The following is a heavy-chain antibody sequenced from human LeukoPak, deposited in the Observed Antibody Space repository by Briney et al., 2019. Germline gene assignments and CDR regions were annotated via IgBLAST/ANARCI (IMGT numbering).Heavy chain of an antibody. CDR3: ARTATTPDY. CDR2: IYYSGST. D-gene: IGHD5-12*01. CDR1: GGSISSSSYY. V-gene: IGHV4-39*01. J-gene: IGHJ4*02. Sequence: SETLSLTCTVSGGSISSSSYYWGWIRQPPGKGLEWIGSIYYSGSTYYNPSLKSRVTISVDTSKNQFSLKLSSVTAADTAAYYCARTATTPDYWGQGTLVTVSS.